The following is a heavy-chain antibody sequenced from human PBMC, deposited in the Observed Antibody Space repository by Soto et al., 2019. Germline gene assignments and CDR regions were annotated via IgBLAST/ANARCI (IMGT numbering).Heavy chain of an antibody. CDR1: GFTFSNFW. V-gene: IGHV3-7*03. J-gene: IGHJ6*02. CDR2: IKADGSVT. Sequence: GGALRLSCPASGFTFSNFWMSWARQAPGKGLEWVANIKADGSVTQYVASVEGRFTISRDNAKYSLYLQMNSLRVEDTALYYCVIPTRSVRGMGVWGQGTTVTVSS. CDR3: VIPTRSVRGMGV. D-gene: IGHD6-6*01.